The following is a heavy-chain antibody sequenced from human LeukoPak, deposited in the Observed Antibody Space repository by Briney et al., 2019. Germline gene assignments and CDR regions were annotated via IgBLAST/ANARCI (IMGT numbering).Heavy chain of an antibody. CDR1: GFTFTSSA. V-gene: IGHV1-58*01. J-gene: IGHJ3*02. CDR3: AADYYGSSGSKEAFDI. Sequence: ASVKVSCKASGFTFTSSAVQWVRQARGQRLEWIGWIVVGSGNTNYAQKFQERVTVTRDMSTSTAYMELSSLRSEDTAVYYCAADYYGSSGSKEAFDIWGQGTMVTVSS. CDR2: IVVGSGNT. D-gene: IGHD3-22*01.